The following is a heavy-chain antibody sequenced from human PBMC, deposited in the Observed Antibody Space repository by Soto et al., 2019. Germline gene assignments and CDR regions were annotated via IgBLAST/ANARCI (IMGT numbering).Heavy chain of an antibody. J-gene: IGHJ4*02. D-gene: IGHD6-19*01. CDR1: GFTFRNHA. CDR3: AKEAVTRRLVFDD. V-gene: IGHV3-23*01. Sequence: EVQLLEAGGGLVQSGGSLRLSCAASGFTFRNHAMSWFRQAPGKGLEWVSSILGESSETFYAESVKGRVTVSTDMSADALYVPMNSLRAEDTAVYSCAKEAVTRRLVFDDWGQGTLVTVSS. CDR2: ILGESSET.